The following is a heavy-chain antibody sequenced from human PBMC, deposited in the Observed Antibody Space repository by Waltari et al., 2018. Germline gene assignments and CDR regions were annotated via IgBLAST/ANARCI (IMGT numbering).Heavy chain of an antibody. CDR1: GYTFTGYY. V-gene: IGHV1-2*02. Sequence: QAQLVQSGAEVKKPGASVKVSCKTSGYTFTGYYMYWVRQAPGQGLEWMGWINPYSGGTAYAQKFQGRVTLTRDTSISTAYMELNRLISDDSAMYYCATAPDAFQIINWGQGTLVTVSS. CDR3: ATAPDAFQIIN. J-gene: IGHJ4*02. CDR2: INPYSGGT. D-gene: IGHD2-2*01.